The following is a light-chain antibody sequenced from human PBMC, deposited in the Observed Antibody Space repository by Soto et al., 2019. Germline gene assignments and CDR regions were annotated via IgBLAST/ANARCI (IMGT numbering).Light chain of an antibody. J-gene: IGLJ1*01. CDR2: DVS. Sequence: QSALTQPASVSGSPGQSITISCTGTSSDVGGYNFVSWYQQHPGKAPKLMIYDVSNRPSGISDRFSDSRSGNTASLTISGLQTEDEADYYCSSFTNNSTLGGVFGTGTKLTVL. V-gene: IGLV2-14*03. CDR3: SSFTNNSTLGGV. CDR1: SSDVGGYNF.